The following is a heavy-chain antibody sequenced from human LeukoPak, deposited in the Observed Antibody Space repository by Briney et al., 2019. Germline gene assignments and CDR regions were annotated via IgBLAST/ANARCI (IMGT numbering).Heavy chain of an antibody. CDR3: ARALRSAMASFDY. Sequence: PGGSLRLSCAASGFTFSSYSMNWVRQAPGKGLEWVSSISSSSSYIYYADSVKGRFTISRDNAKNSLYPQMNSLRAEDTAVYYCARALRSAMASFDYWGQGTLVTVSS. CDR1: GFTFSSYS. D-gene: IGHD5-24*01. J-gene: IGHJ4*02. V-gene: IGHV3-21*01. CDR2: ISSSSSYI.